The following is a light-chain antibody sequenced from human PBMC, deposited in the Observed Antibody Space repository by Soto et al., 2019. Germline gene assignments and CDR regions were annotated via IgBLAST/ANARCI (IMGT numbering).Light chain of an antibody. CDR3: HQYFRSPLT. CDR2: WTS. CDR1: HSLLFLSNNKNS. J-gene: IGKJ4*01. V-gene: IGKV4-1*01. Sequence: ILMTQSPDSLSVSLGYIATINLNSSHSLLFLSNNKNSLAWYQQKPGQPPKLLLYWTSTRESGVPDRFSGSGSGTDFTLTVSGLQAEDVAIYYCHQYFRSPLTFGGGTKVDIK.